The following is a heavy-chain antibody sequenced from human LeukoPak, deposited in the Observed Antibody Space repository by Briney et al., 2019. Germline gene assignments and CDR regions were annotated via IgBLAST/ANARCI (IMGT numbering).Heavy chain of an antibody. D-gene: IGHD3-10*02. CDR1: GFTFSRYW. CDR3: AELGITMIGGV. V-gene: IGHV3-7*01. J-gene: IGHJ6*04. CDR2: IKEDGSEK. Sequence: GGSLRLSCAASGFTFSRYWMSWVRQAPGKGLEWVANIKEDGSEKYYVDSVKGRFTISRDNAKNSLYLQMNSLRAEDTAVYYCAELGITMIGGVWGKGTTVTISS.